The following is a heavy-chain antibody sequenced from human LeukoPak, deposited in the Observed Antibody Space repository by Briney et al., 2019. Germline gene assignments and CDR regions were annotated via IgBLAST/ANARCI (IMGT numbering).Heavy chain of an antibody. J-gene: IGHJ3*02. CDR1: GGSIKSSSYY. Sequence: SETLSLTCTVSGGSIKSSSYYWGWIRQPPGKGLEWIGSIFYTGTTYYNPSLKSRVTVSVDTSKNQFSLKLSSVTAADTAVYYCARHLGQGSGSDAFDIWGQGTMVTVSS. CDR2: IFYTGTT. CDR3: ARHLGQGSGSDAFDI. D-gene: IGHD6-19*01. V-gene: IGHV4-39*01.